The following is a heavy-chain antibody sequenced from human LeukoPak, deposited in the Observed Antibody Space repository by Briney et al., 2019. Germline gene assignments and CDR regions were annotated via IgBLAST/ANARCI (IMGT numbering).Heavy chain of an antibody. J-gene: IGHJ4*02. CDR3: AREFGGTASGAGY. CDR2: MSVGSGLI. Sequence: GGSLRLSCAASGFTFSSYSMNWIRQAPGKGLEWVSSMSVGSGLIYYAESVKGRFTVSRDNTKKSLYLQMNSLRAEDTAVYYCAREFGGTASGAGYWGQGTLVTVSS. V-gene: IGHV3-21*01. CDR1: GFTFSSYS. D-gene: IGHD3-10*01.